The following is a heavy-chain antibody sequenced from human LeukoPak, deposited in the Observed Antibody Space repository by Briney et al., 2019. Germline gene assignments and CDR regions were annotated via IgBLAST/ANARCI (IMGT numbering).Heavy chain of an antibody. Sequence: SETLSLTCTVSGVSTTNGIYYWGWIRQPPGKGLEWIGSIYHSGSTYYNPSLKSRVTISVDTSKNQFSLKLSSVTAADTAVYYCARRGYCSGGSCGYMDVWGKGTTVTVSS. D-gene: IGHD2-15*01. CDR3: ARRGYCSGGSCGYMDV. CDR1: GVSTTNGIYY. V-gene: IGHV4-38-2*02. J-gene: IGHJ6*03. CDR2: IYHSGST.